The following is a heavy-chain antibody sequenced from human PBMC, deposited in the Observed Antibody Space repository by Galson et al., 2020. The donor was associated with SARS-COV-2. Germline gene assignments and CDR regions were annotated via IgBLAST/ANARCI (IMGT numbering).Heavy chain of an antibody. CDR2: IVVGSGNK. CDR1: GFTLTGSA. CDR3: ATCGGRGGSCYP. V-gene: IGHV1-58*01. J-gene: IGHJ5*02. Sequence: KISCKASGFTLTGSAVQWMRQVRGQRLEWIGWIVVGSGNKTYARKFQERVTISRDKSTNTAYMELSSLTSEDTAVYYCATCGGRGGSCYPWGQGTLVTVSS. D-gene: IGHD2-15*01.